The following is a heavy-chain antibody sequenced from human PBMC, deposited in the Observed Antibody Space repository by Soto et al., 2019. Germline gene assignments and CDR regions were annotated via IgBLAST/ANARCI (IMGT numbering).Heavy chain of an antibody. V-gene: IGHV3-30*18. D-gene: IGHD6-19*01. J-gene: IGHJ4*02. CDR2: ISYDGNIK. CDR3: AKGGRQWLVTSDFNY. Sequence: GGSLRLSCAASGFTFSNFGMHWVRQAPGKGLEWVAGISYDGNIKYSADSVKGRFTISRDNSKNTLYLQMNSLRSEDTAVYYCAKGGRQWLVTSDFNYWGQGALVTVSS. CDR1: GFTFSNFG.